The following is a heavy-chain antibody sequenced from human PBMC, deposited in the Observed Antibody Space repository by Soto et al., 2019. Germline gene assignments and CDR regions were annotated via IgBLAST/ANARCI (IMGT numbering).Heavy chain of an antibody. CDR1: GGSISSGGYY. CDR3: ATYYHGSGALDY. V-gene: IGHV4-31*03. Sequence: QVQLQESGPGLVKPSQTLSLTCSVSGGSISSGGYYWSWIRQLPGKGLEWIGYIYSPESTYYNPFRESRVTISVDTSKNQFPLKLRSVTAADTAVYYCATYYHGSGALDYWGQGTLVTVSS. CDR2: IYSPEST. J-gene: IGHJ4*02. D-gene: IGHD3-10*01.